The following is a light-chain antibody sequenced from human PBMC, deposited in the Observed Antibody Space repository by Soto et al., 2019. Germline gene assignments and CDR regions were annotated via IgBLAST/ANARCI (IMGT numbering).Light chain of an antibody. CDR3: HSYASSLSAYV. Sequence: QSVLTQPPSVSGAPGQRVTISCTGSSSNIGAGYDVHWYQQLPGTAPKLLIYGNSNRPSGFPDRFSGSKSGTSASLAITGLQAEYEADYCHSYASSLSAYVYGTRTKVTVL. CDR1: SSNIGAGYD. CDR2: GNS. J-gene: IGLJ1*01. V-gene: IGLV1-40*01.